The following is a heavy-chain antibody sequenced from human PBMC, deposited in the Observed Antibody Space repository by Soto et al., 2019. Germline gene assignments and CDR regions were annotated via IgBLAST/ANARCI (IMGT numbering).Heavy chain of an antibody. J-gene: IGHJ6*02. V-gene: IGHV4-34*01. Sequence: SETLSLTCAVYGGSFSGYYWSWIRQPPGKGLEWIGEINHSGSTNYNPSLKSRVTISVDTSKNQFSLKLSSVTAADTAVYYCARFEGELLYYGMDVWGQGTTVTVSS. CDR2: INHSGST. D-gene: IGHD1-7*01. CDR3: ARFEGELLYYGMDV. CDR1: GGSFSGYY.